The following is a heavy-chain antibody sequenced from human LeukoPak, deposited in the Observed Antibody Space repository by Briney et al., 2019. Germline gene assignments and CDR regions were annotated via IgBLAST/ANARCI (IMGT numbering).Heavy chain of an antibody. CDR1: GYTFTGYY. CDR3: ARDRITMVRGVKTSVGY. CDR2: INPNSGGST. Sequence: ASVKVSCKASGYTFTGYYMHWVRQAPGQGLEWMGWINPNSGGSTSYAQKFQGRVTMTRDTSTSTVYMELSSLRSEDTAVYYCARDRITMVRGVKTSVGYWGQGTLVTVSS. D-gene: IGHD3-10*01. J-gene: IGHJ4*02. V-gene: IGHV1-46*01.